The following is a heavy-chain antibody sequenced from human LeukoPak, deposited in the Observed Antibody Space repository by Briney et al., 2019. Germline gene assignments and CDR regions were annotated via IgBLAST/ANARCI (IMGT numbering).Heavy chain of an antibody. J-gene: IGHJ3*02. CDR3: ARDGGTTSNPSRDTFAI. CDR1: GGSISSGANY. D-gene: IGHD4-11*01. V-gene: IGHV4-30-2*01. Sequence: PSETLSLTCTVSGGSISSGANYWSWIRQPPGRGLEWIGYISHSESAYYSPSLESRITISVDRSKNQFSLKLKSVTAADTAIYYCARDGGTTSNPSRDTFAIWGQGTMVAVSS. CDR2: ISHSESA.